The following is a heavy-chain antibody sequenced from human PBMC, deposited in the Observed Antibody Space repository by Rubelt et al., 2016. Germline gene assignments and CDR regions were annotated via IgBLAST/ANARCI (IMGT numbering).Heavy chain of an antibody. Sequence: QVQLQQWGAGLLKPSETLSLTCTVSGGSISSSSYYWGWIRQPPGKGLEWIGSIYYSGSTYYNPCLKSRVTISVDTSKNQFSLKLSSVTAAETAVYYCARDSGNFEIDSWGQGTLVTVSS. CDR1: GGSISSSSYY. J-gene: IGHJ4*02. CDR2: IYYSGST. D-gene: IGHD1-7*01. V-gene: IGHV4-39*07. CDR3: ARDSGNFEIDS.